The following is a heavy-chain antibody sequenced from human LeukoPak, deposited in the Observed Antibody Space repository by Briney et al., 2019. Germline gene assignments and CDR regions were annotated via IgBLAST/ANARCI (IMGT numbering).Heavy chain of an antibody. CDR2: IYYSGST. Sequence: SETLSLTCTVSGGSISSYYWSWIRQPPGKGLEWIGYIYYSGSTNYNPSLKSRVTISVDTSKNQFSLKLSSVTAADTAVYYCASGQYSSSWYFSLGYWGQGTLVTVSS. CDR3: ASGQYSSSWYFSLGY. V-gene: IGHV4-59*01. CDR1: GGSISSYY. D-gene: IGHD6-13*01. J-gene: IGHJ4*02.